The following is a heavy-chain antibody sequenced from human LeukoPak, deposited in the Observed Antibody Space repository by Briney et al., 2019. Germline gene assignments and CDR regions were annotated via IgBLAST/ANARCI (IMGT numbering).Heavy chain of an antibody. J-gene: IGHJ5*02. V-gene: IGHV3-53*01. CDR2: IYSDNT. Sequence: GGSLRLSCTVSGFTVSSNSMSWVRQAPGMGLEWVSFIYSDNTHYSDSVKGRFTISRDNSKNTLYLQMNSLRAEDTAVYYCASMITFGGVIVLDPWGQGTLVTVSS. CDR3: ASMITFGGVIVLDP. D-gene: IGHD3-16*02. CDR1: GFTVSSNS.